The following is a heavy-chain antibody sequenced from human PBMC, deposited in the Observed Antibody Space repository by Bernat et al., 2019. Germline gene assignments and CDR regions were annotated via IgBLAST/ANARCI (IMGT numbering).Heavy chain of an antibody. V-gene: IGHV3-11*05. CDR1: GFTFSDYY. D-gene: IGHD5-12*01. CDR3: ARDDRDGYNFGGISDSSYYGMDV. CDR2: ISSSSSYT. Sequence: QVQLVESGGGLVKPGGSLRLSCAASGFTFSDYYMSWIRQAPGKGLEWVSYISSSSSYTNYADSVKGRFTISRDNAKNSLYLQMNSLRAEDTAVYYCARDDRDGYNFGGISDSSYYGMDVWGQGTTVTVSS. J-gene: IGHJ6*02.